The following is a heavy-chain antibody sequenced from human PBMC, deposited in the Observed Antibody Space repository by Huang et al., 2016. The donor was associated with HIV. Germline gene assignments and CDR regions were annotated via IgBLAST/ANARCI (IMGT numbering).Heavy chain of an antibody. CDR1: GFIFSNYG. V-gene: IGHV3-30*03. D-gene: IGHD6-19*01. Sequence: QVQLVESGGGVVQPGRSLRLSCAASGFIFSNYGMHGVRQAPGKWLECVALISYDGSNKYYTDSVKGRFSISRDNSKNTLYLQMNSLRAEDTAVYYCALKGDSSGWEYFRHWGQGTLVTVSS. CDR3: ALKGDSSGWEYFRH. J-gene: IGHJ1*01. CDR2: ISYDGSNK.